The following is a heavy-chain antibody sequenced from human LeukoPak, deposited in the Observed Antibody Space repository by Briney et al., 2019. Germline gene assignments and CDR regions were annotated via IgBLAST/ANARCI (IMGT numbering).Heavy chain of an antibody. CDR2: INACNGNT. Sequence: GASVKVSRKASGYTFTSYAMHWVRPAPGQRLEWMGWINACNGNTKYSQKFQGRVTITRDTSASTAYMELSSLRSEDTAVYYCAKDEEYMVRGVIIRGIVDYWGQGTLVTVSS. J-gene: IGHJ4*02. V-gene: IGHV1-3*01. CDR1: GYTFTSYA. D-gene: IGHD3-10*01. CDR3: AKDEEYMVRGVIIRGIVDY.